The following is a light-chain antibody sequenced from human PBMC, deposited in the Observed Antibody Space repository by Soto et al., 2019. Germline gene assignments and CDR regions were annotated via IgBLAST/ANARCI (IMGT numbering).Light chain of an antibody. CDR2: GAS. CDR3: QQYGSSPPWT. J-gene: IGKJ1*01. Sequence: EIVLTQSPGTLSLSPGERATLSCRASQSVSSSYLAGYQQKPGQAPRLLIYGASSRATGIPARCSGSGSGTDFTLTISRLEPEDVAVYYCQQYGSSPPWTFGQGTKVESK. CDR1: QSVSSSY. V-gene: IGKV3-20*01.